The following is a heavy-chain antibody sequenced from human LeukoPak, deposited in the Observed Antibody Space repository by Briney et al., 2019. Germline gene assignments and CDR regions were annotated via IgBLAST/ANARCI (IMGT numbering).Heavy chain of an antibody. CDR2: INPNSGGT. J-gene: IGHJ6*02. CDR3: ASGIIAVADVYYYYYGMDV. V-gene: IGHV1-2*02. Sequence: ASVKVSCKASGYTFTGYYMHWVRQAPGQGLEWMGWINPNSGGTNYAQKFQGRVTMTRDTSISTAYMELSRLRSDDTAVYYCASGIIAVADVYYYYYGMDVWGQGTTVTVSS. CDR1: GYTFTGYY. D-gene: IGHD6-19*01.